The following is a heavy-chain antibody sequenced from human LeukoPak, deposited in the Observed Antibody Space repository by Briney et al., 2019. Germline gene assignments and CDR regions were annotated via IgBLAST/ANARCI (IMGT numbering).Heavy chain of an antibody. V-gene: IGHV4-61*08. CDR2: IYYSGST. CDR3: ASDRARGDGDYEAFDI. J-gene: IGHJ3*02. CDR1: GGSISSGDYY. Sequence: SETLSLTCTVSGGSISSGDYYWSWIRQPPGKGLEWIGYIYYSGSTNYNPSLKSRVTISVDTSKNQFSLKLSSVTAADTAVYYCASDRARGDGDYEAFDIWGQGTMVTVSS. D-gene: IGHD4-17*01.